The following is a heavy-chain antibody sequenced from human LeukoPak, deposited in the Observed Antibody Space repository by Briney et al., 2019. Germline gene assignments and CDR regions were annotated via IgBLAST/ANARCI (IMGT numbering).Heavy chain of an antibody. CDR1: GDTFSNSA. D-gene: IGHD1-1*01. V-gene: IGHV1-69*13. J-gene: IGHJ5*02. CDR3: ARDVPGSIGTTARFDP. CDR2: VIPLFGTP. Sequence: ASVTVSCTASGDTFSNSAVNWVRQAPGQGLEWMGGVIPLFGTPHYAQNFQGRATITADESTSTAYMELRSLTSDDTAVYYCARDVPGSIGTTARFDPWGQGALVTVSS.